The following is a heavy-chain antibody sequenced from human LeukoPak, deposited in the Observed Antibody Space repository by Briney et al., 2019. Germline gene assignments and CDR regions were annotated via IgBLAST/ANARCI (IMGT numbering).Heavy chain of an antibody. CDR2: IYYSGST. V-gene: IGHV4-59*08. CDR3: ARQATMIVGY. D-gene: IGHD3-22*01. J-gene: IGHJ4*02. CDR1: GGSISSYY. Sequence: SETLSHTCTVSGGSISSYYWSWIRQPPGKGLEWIGYIYYSGSTNYNPSLKSRVTISVDTSKNQFSLKLSSVTAADTAVYYCARQATMIVGYWGQGTLVTVSS.